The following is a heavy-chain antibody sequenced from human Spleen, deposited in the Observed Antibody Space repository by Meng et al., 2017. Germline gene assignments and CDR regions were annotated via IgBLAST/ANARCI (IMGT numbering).Heavy chain of an antibody. V-gene: IGHV5-51*01. CDR2: IFPADSNT. Sequence: GGSLRLSCKASGYTFIDFWIGWLRQMPGKGLEWMGIIFPADSNTRYSPSYQGQVTVSADKSIRTAYLQCSSLQASDTTMYYCARGSATQDHWGQGTLVTVSS. CDR3: ARGSATQDH. CDR1: GYTFIDFW. D-gene: IGHD2-15*01. J-gene: IGHJ4*01.